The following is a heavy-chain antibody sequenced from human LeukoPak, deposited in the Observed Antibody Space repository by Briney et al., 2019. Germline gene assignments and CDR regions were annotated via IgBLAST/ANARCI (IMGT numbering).Heavy chain of an antibody. J-gene: IGHJ4*02. CDR2: IYYSGST. Sequence: SETLSLTCTVAGGSISSSSYYWGWIRQPPGKGLECIGSIYYSGSTYYNPSLKSRVTISVDTSKNQFSLKLSSVTAADTAVYYCATKFHTGRSSSSSSPFDYWCQGTLVTVSS. CDR3: ATKFHTGRSSSSSSPFDY. V-gene: IGHV4-39*01. D-gene: IGHD6-6*01. CDR1: GGSISSSSYY.